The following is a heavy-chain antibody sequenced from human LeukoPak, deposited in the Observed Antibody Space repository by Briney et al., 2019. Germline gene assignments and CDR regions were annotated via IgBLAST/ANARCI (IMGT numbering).Heavy chain of an antibody. CDR3: ARGIVIIPAGVTDY. Sequence: GGSLRLSCAASGFTFSSYWMHWVRQAPGMGLVWVSRIKTDGSSTSYADSVKGRFTISRDNAKNTLYLQMNNLRAEDTAVYFCARGIVIIPAGVTDYWGQGTLVTVSS. CDR2: IKTDGSST. V-gene: IGHV3-74*01. CDR1: GFTFSSYW. J-gene: IGHJ4*02. D-gene: IGHD2-2*01.